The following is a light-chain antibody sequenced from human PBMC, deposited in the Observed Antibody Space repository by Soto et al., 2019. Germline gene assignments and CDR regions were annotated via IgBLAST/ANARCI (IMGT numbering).Light chain of an antibody. Sequence: EIVMTQSPATLSVSPWERSTLSGRPSQSVTSSSTAWYQQTPGKAPRLLLYRASNRATGIPDRFSGSGSGTDFTLTISSLEPEDFAFYYCLQRSNWPQLLSFGGGTKVDIK. CDR2: RAS. CDR1: QSVTSSS. J-gene: IGKJ4*01. CDR3: LQRSNWPQLLS. V-gene: IGKV3D-20*02.